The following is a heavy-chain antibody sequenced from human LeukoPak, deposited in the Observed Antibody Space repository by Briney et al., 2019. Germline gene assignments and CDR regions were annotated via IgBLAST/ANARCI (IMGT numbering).Heavy chain of an antibody. V-gene: IGHV4-39*01. CDR3: ATHGYNQDHYLDY. J-gene: IGHJ4*02. Sequence: SETLSLTCTVSGNSFTSYYWGWIRQPPGKGLEWIGSIYYSGSTYYNPSLKSRVTISVDTSKNQFSLKLSSVTAADTAVYYCATHGYNQDHYLDYWGQGTLVTVSS. CDR2: IYYSGST. CDR1: GNSFTSYY. D-gene: IGHD5-24*01.